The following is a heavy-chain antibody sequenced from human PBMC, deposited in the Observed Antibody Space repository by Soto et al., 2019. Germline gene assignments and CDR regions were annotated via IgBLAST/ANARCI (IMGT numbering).Heavy chain of an antibody. J-gene: IGHJ2*01. CDR2: ISYDGSNK. D-gene: IGHD1-26*01. CDR1: GFTFSSYG. Sequence: QVQLVESGGGVVQPGRSLRLSCAASGFTFSSYGMHWVRKAPGKGLEWVAVISYDGSNKYYADSVKGRFTISRDNSKNTLYLQMNSLRAEDTAVYYCAKGMGAYNWYFDLWGRGTLVTVSS. CDR3: AKGMGAYNWYFDL. V-gene: IGHV3-30*18.